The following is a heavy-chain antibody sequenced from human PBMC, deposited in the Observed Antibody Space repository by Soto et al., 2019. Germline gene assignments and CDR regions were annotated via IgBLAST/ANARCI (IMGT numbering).Heavy chain of an antibody. Sequence: PSETLSLTCTVSGGSISSGGYYWSWIRQHPGKGLEWIGYIYYSGSTYYNPSLKSRVTISVDTSKNQFSLQLNSVTPEDTAVYYCARVKVSIAAQQPQYYYYYYMDVWGKGTTVTVSS. CDR1: GGSISSGGYY. D-gene: IGHD6-6*01. J-gene: IGHJ6*03. V-gene: IGHV4-31*03. CDR2: IYYSGST. CDR3: ARVKVSIAAQQPQYYYYYYMDV.